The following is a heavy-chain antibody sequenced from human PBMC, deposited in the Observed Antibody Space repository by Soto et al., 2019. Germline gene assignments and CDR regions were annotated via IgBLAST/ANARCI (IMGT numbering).Heavy chain of an antibody. J-gene: IGHJ4*02. Sequence: SETLSLTCTVSGGSISSGGYYWSWIRQHPGKCLEWIGYIYYSGSTYYNPSLKSRVTISVDTSRNQFSLKLSSVTAADTAVYYCAREPTLGYSYGEYYFDYWGQGTLVTV. CDR2: IYYSGST. V-gene: IGHV4-31*03. D-gene: IGHD5-18*01. CDR3: AREPTLGYSYGEYYFDY. CDR1: GGSISSGGYY.